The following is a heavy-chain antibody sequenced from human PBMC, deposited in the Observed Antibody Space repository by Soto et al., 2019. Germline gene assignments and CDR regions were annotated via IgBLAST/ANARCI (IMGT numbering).Heavy chain of an antibody. J-gene: IGHJ5*02. CDR1: GFTFNIYW. V-gene: IGHV3-74*01. CDR2: INSDGSRT. Sequence: EGQLVESGGGLVQPGGSLRLSCAASGFTFNIYWMYWVRQAPGKGLVWVSRINSDGSRTDYADSVKGRFTISRDNAKNTLYLQMNSLGAEDTSIYYCARDEGVGGSLAPWGQGTLVTVDS. D-gene: IGHD2-15*01. CDR3: ARDEGVGGSLAP.